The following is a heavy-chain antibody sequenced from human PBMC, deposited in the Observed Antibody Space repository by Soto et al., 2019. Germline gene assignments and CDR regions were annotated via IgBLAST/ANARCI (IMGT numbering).Heavy chain of an antibody. CDR2: IYYSGST. CDR1: GGSISSGGYY. V-gene: IGHV4-31*03. D-gene: IGHD2-2*01. CDR3: AREGVRCISTSCYVPARYYGMDV. Sequence: PSETLSLTCTVSGGSISSGGYYWSWIRKHPGKGLEWIGYIYYSGSTYYNPSLKSRVTISVDTSKNQFSLKLSSVTAADTAVYYCAREGVRCISTSCYVPARYYGMDVWGQGTTVTVSS. J-gene: IGHJ6*02.